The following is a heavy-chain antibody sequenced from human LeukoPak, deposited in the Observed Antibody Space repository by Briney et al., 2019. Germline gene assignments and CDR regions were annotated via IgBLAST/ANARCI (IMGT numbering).Heavy chain of an antibody. J-gene: IGHJ4*02. CDR1: GYTFTSYG. CDR2: ISAYNGNT. D-gene: IGHD3-16*01. V-gene: IGHV1-18*01. Sequence: ASVKVSCKASGYTFTSYGISWVRQAPGQGPEWMGWISAYNGNTNYAQKLQGRVTMTTDTSTSTAYMELRSLRSDDTAVYYCARDPGVMITSGGVANIDYWGQGTLVTVSS. CDR3: ARDPGVMITSGGVANIDY.